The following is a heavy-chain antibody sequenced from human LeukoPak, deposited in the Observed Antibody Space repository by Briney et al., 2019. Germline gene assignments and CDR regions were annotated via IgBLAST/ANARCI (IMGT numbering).Heavy chain of an antibody. Sequence: GGSLRLSCAAAGFTFSSYSMNWVRQAPGKVLEWVSSISSSSSYIYYADSVKGRFTISRDNAKHSLYLQMNSLRAEDTAVYYCARDRDGYNHGDYYYYYMDVWGKGTTVTVSS. V-gene: IGHV3-21*01. CDR3: ARDRDGYNHGDYYYYYMDV. CDR2: ISSSSSYI. J-gene: IGHJ6*03. CDR1: GFTFSSYS. D-gene: IGHD5-24*01.